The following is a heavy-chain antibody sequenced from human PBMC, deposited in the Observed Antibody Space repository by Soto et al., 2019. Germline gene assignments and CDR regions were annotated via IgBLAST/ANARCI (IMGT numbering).Heavy chain of an antibody. CDR1: GFTFSSYG. Sequence: GGSLRLSCAASGFTFSSYGMHWVRQAPGKGLEWVAVISYDGSNKYYADSVKGRFTISRDNSKNTLNLQMNNLRAEDTAIYFCAKVPASLKTFDYWGQGTLVTVSS. D-gene: IGHD2-2*01. J-gene: IGHJ4*02. CDR3: AKVPASLKTFDY. CDR2: ISYDGSNK. V-gene: IGHV3-30*18.